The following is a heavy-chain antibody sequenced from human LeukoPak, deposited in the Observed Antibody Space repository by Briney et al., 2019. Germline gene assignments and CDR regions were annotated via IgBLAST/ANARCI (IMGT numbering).Heavy chain of an antibody. V-gene: IGHV4-61*02. CDR1: GGSISSGSYY. CDR3: AREPTYYYGSGSYSETDDY. CDR2: IYTSGST. Sequence: PSETLSLTCTVSGGSISSGSYYWSWIRQPAGKGLEWIGRIYTSGSTNYNPSLKSRVTISVDTSKNQFSLKLSSVTAADTAVYYCAREPTYYYGSGSYSETDDYWGQGTLVTVSS. D-gene: IGHD3-10*01. J-gene: IGHJ4*02.